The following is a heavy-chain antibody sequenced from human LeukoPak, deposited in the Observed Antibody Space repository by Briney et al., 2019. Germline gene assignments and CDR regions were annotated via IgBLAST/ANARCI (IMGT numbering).Heavy chain of an antibody. Sequence: GGSLRLSCAASGFTFSSYGMHWVRQAPGKGLGWVAFIRYDGSNKYYADSVKGGFTISRDNSKNTLYLQMNRLRAEDTAAYYCAKDAVAYYYDSSGYYRIYYYYMDVWGKGTTVTVSS. CDR1: GFTFSSYG. V-gene: IGHV3-30*02. CDR2: IRYDGSNK. J-gene: IGHJ6*03. D-gene: IGHD3-22*01. CDR3: AKDAVAYYYDSSGYYRIYYYYMDV.